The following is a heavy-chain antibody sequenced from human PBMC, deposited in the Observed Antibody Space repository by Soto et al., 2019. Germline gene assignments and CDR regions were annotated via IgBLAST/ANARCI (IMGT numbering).Heavy chain of an antibody. Sequence: GESLKISCKGSGYSFTSCWISWVRQMPGKGLEWMGRIDPSDSYTNYSPSFQGHVTISADKSISTAYLQWSSLKASDTAMYYCARHAQYGSGFNPPSGMDVWGQGTTVTVSS. CDR2: IDPSDSYT. D-gene: IGHD3-10*01. J-gene: IGHJ6*02. CDR3: ARHAQYGSGFNPPSGMDV. CDR1: GYSFTSCW. V-gene: IGHV5-10-1*01.